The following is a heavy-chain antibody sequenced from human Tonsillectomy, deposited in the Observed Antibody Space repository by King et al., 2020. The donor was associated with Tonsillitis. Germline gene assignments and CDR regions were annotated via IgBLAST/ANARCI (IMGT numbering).Heavy chain of an antibody. Sequence: VQLQQWGAGLLRPSETLSLTCAVYGGSFSAYYWSWIRQPPGKGLEWIGEINHSGSTNYNPSLKSRVTISVDTSKNQFSLKLSSVTAADTAVYYCAKGENYGPYWYFALWGRGPLVTV. CDR2: INHSGST. CDR3: AKGENYGPYWYFAL. CDR1: GGSFSAYY. J-gene: IGHJ2*01. D-gene: IGHD3-10*01. V-gene: IGHV4-34*01.